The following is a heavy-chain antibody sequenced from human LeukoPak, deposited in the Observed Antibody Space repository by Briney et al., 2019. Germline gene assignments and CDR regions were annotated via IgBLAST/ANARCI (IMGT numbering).Heavy chain of an antibody. Sequence: GGSLRLSCAASGFTFSTYAMTWVRQAPGKGLEWVSAIRGDGATKFYADSVKGRFTVSRDDSKNTVYLQMNSLRAEDTAVYYCAKDQSRDYFRGADYWGQGTLVTVSS. J-gene: IGHJ4*02. CDR2: IRGDGATK. D-gene: IGHD2/OR15-2a*01. CDR1: GFTFSTYA. CDR3: AKDQSRDYFRGADY. V-gene: IGHV3-23*01.